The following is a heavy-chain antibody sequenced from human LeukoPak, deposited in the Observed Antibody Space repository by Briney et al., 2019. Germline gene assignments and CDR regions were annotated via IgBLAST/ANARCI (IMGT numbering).Heavy chain of an antibody. Sequence: ASVKVSCKASGYTFTSYYMHWVRQAPGQGLEWMGWMNPNRDTDYAQNFQGRVTMTRDTSMSTAYMELSSLRSEDTALYYCARGRIRYDDYSSGWFVFFEFWGQGSLVTVSS. CDR3: ARGRIRYDDYSSGWFVFFEF. V-gene: IGHV1-8*02. J-gene: IGHJ4*02. CDR1: GYTFTSYY. D-gene: IGHD6-19*01. CDR2: MNPNRDT.